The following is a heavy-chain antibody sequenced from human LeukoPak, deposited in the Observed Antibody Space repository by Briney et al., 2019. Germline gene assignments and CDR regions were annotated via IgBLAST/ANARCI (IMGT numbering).Heavy chain of an antibody. J-gene: IGHJ5*02. CDR3: ARGGSGWTVSLFDP. D-gene: IGHD6-25*01. V-gene: IGHV6-1*01. Sequence: SQTLSLTCAISGDSVSSNSAAWNWLRQSPSRGLDWLGRTYYRSKWYYASAVSVNSRISINPDTSKNQFSLHLNSVTPEDTAVYYCARGGSGWTVSLFDPWGQGTLVTVSS. CDR2: TYYRSKWYY. CDR1: GDSVSSNSAA.